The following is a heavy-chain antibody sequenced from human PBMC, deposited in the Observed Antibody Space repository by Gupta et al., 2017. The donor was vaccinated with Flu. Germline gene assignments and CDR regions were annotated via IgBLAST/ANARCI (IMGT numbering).Heavy chain of an antibody. J-gene: IGHJ3*02. CDR3: ARWNLGHCNSTGCHGDALDI. CDR1: GFTFRRNG. D-gene: IGHD2-2*01. Sequence: QVQLVESGGGVVQPGGSLRVSCAASGFTFRRNGMPWVRQAPGKGLEWVAIIWYDGSNENYADSVKGRFTISRDNSKNTLYLQMNSLRAEDTAMYYCARWNLGHCNSTGCHGDALDIWGQGTMVTVSS. V-gene: IGHV3-33*01. CDR2: IWYDGSNE.